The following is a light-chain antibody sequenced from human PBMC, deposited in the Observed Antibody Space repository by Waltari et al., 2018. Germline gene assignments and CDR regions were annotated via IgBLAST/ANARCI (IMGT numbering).Light chain of an antibody. Sequence: EIVLTQSPGTLSLSPGERATLSCRASQSVSSSYLAWYQQKPGQAPRILIYGASRRATGIPDRFRGSGSWTDFTLNISRLEPEDFAVYYCQQYGSPWTFGQGTKVEIK. CDR3: QQYGSPWT. CDR1: QSVSSSY. CDR2: GAS. V-gene: IGKV3-20*01. J-gene: IGKJ1*01.